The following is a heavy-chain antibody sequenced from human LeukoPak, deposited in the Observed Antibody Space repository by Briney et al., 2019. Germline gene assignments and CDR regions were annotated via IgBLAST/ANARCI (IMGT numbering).Heavy chain of an antibody. D-gene: IGHD1-1*01. CDR1: GYTFTSYG. V-gene: IGHV1-18*01. CDR3: ARYTRTYYYYYYMDV. CDR2: ISAYNGNT. Sequence: ASVKVSCKASGYTFTSYGISWVRQASGQGLEWMGWISAYNGNTNYAQKLQGRVTMTTDTSTTTAYMELRSLRSDDTAVYYCARYTRTYYYYYYMDVWGKGTTVTISS. J-gene: IGHJ6*03.